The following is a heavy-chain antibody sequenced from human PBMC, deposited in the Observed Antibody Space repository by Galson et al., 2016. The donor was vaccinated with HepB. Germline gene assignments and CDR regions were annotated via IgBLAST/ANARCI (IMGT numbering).Heavy chain of an antibody. V-gene: IGHV3-23*01. CDR3: AKDPDTSDWWTRICDY. J-gene: IGHJ4*02. D-gene: IGHD6-19*01. Sequence: SLRLSCAASGFTFSSYAMSWVRQAPGKGLEWVSAISGSGGRTYYADSVKGRFTISRDNSKNTLYLQMNSLRADDMAVYYCAKDPDTSDWWTRICDYWGQGTLVTVSS. CDR1: GFTFSSYA. CDR2: ISGSGGRT.